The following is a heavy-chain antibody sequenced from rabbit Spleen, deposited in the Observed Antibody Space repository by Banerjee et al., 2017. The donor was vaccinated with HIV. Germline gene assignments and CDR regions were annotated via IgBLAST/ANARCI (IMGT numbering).Heavy chain of an antibody. D-gene: IGHD6-1*01. Sequence: QSLEESGGDLVKPGASLTLTCTVSGFSFSSGYDMCWVRQAPGKGLEWIACIYVGSGGSTDYASWANGRFTISKTSTTTVTLQMSSLTAADTAMYFCARADNVYGYAMGLWGPGTLVTVS. CDR2: IYVGSGGST. J-gene: IGHJ4*01. V-gene: IGHV1S40*01. CDR3: ARADNVYGYAMGL. CDR1: GFSFSSGYD.